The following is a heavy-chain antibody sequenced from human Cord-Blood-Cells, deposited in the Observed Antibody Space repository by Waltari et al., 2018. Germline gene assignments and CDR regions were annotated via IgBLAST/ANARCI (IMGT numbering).Heavy chain of an antibody. CDR3: ASPSYYFDY. V-gene: IGHV3-30-3*01. J-gene: IGHJ4*02. D-gene: IGHD6-6*01. Sequence: VQLVESGGGVDQPGRSLSLSCAPSGFTFSSYAMHWVRPAPGKGLEWVAVISYDGSNKYYADSVKGRFTISRDNSKNTLYLQMNSLRAEDTAVYYCASPSYYFDYWGQGTLVTVSS. CDR2: ISYDGSNK. CDR1: GFTFSSYA.